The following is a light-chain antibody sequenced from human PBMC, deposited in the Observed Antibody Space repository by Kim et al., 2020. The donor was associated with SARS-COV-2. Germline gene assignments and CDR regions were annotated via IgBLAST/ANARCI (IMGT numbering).Light chain of an antibody. J-gene: IGLJ1*01. Sequence: SVAPGQMASISCSGDVLGDKDVCLYQQKPGQSPVLVIYQRTKRPSGIPERFSGSNSGNTATLTISGTQAMDESDYYCQAWDSSTYVFGTGTKVTVL. CDR1: VLGDKD. CDR3: QAWDSSTYV. CDR2: QRT. V-gene: IGLV3-1*01.